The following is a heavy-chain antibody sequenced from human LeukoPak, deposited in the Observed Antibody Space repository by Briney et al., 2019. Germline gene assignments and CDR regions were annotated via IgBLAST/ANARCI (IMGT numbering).Heavy chain of an antibody. V-gene: IGHV3-23*01. Sequence: PGGSLRLSCAASGFTFSSYEMNWVRQAPGKGLEWVSGISDSGASTFYADSVKGRFTISRDPSKNTLFLQMNSLRAEDTAVYYCAKGGTWSYYYYYMDVWGKGTTVTVSS. CDR2: ISDSGAST. J-gene: IGHJ6*03. CDR3: AKGGTWSYYYYYMDV. CDR1: GFTFSSYE. D-gene: IGHD3-10*01.